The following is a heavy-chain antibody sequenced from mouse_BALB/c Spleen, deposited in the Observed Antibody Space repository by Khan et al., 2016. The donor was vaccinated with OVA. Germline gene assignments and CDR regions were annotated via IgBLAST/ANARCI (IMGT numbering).Heavy chain of an antibody. V-gene: IGHV5-6-3*01. J-gene: IGHJ2*01. CDR2: INTNVGST. Sequence: EVELVESGGGLVQPGGSLKLSCAASGFTFSSYGMSWVRQTPDKRLELVATINTNVGSTYYPDSVKGRFTSSRDNAKNTLYLQMSSLKSEDTAMYYCARVGIIYYGNYAYYFDYWGQGTTLTVSS. CDR1: GFTFSSYG. CDR3: ARVGIIYYGNYAYYFDY. D-gene: IGHD2-1*01.